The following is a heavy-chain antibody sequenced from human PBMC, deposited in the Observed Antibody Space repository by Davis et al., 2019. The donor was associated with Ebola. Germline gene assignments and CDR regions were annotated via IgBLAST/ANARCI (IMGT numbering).Heavy chain of an antibody. D-gene: IGHD4-17*01. CDR3: ARHLATSRSPAMTVTDY. V-gene: IGHV4-39*01. CDR2: IYYSGST. Sequence: PSETLSLTCTVSSFSFSSYYWGWIRQPPGKGLEWIGSIYYSGSTYYNPSLKSRVTISVDTSKNQFSLKLSSVTAADTAVYYCARHLATSRSPAMTVTDYWGQGTLV. CDR1: SFSFSSYY. J-gene: IGHJ4*02.